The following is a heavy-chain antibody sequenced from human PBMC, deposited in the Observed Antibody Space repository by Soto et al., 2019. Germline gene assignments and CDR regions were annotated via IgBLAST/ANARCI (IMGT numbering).Heavy chain of an antibody. D-gene: IGHD3-22*01. CDR2: IFSNDEK. J-gene: IGHJ4*02. V-gene: IGHV2-26*01. CDR1: GFSLSNARMG. Sequence: QVTLKESGPVLVKPTETLTLTCTVSGFSLSNARMGVSWIRQPPGKALEWLAHIFSNDEKSYSTSLKSRLTISKDTSKRQAVLTMTNMDPVDTATYYCARTFRKYDSSGYYPYYFDYWGQGTLVTVSS. CDR3: ARTFRKYDSSGYYPYYFDY.